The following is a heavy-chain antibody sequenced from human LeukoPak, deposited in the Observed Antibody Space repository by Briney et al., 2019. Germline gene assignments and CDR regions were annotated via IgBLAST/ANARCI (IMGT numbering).Heavy chain of an antibody. D-gene: IGHD5-18*01. CDR2: IYYSGST. J-gene: IGHJ3*01. V-gene: IGHV4-39*07. CDR3: ARRRFSYGDNDAFDV. CDR1: GGSISSSSYY. Sequence: SETLSLTCTVSGGSISSSSYYWGCIRQPPGKGLEWIGNIYYSGSTYYNPSLKSRVTISVDTSRNQFSLKLRSVTAADTAVYYCARRRFSYGDNDAFDVWGQGTMVTVSS.